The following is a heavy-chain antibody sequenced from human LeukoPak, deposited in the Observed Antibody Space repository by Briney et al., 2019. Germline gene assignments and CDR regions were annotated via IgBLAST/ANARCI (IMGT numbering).Heavy chain of an antibody. CDR3: AREGSYDLYASWFDP. CDR1: GFTFSSYW. Sequence: PGGSLRLSCAASGFTFSSYWMSWVRQAPGKGLEWVANIKQDGSEKYYVDSVKGRFTISRDNAKNSLYLQMNSLRAEDTAVYYCAREGSYDLYASWFDPWGQGTLVTVSS. CDR2: IKQDGSEK. V-gene: IGHV3-7*01. J-gene: IGHJ5*02. D-gene: IGHD3-3*01.